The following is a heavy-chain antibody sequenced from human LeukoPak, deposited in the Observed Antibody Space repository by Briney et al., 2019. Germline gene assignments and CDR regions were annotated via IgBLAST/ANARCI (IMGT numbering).Heavy chain of an antibody. CDR1: GGSFSGYY. J-gene: IGHJ3*02. Sequence: SETLSLTCAVYGGSFSGYYWSWIRQPPGKGLEWIGEINHSGSTNYNPSLKSRVTISVDKSKNQFSLKLSSVTAADTAVYYCARDKAPHYYGSDDAFDIWGQGTMVTVSS. CDR2: INHSGST. V-gene: IGHV4-34*01. D-gene: IGHD3-10*01. CDR3: ARDKAPHYYGSDDAFDI.